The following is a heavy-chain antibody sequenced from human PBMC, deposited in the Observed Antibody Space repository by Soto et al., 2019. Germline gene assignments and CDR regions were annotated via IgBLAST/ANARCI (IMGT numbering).Heavy chain of an antibody. CDR1: GFTFSSYG. CDR3: ARDNYCSGGSCYFFASNYYYGMDV. Sequence: QVQLVESGGGVVQPGRSLRLSCAASGFTFSSYGMHWVRQAPGKGLEWVAVIWYDGSNKYYADSVKGRFTISRDNSKNTLYLQMNSLRAEDTAVYYCARDNYCSGGSCYFFASNYYYGMDVWGQGTTVTVSS. D-gene: IGHD2-15*01. CDR2: IWYDGSNK. J-gene: IGHJ6*02. V-gene: IGHV3-33*01.